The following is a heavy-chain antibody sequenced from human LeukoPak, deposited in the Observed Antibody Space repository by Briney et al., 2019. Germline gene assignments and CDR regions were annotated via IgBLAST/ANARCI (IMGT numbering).Heavy chain of an antibody. V-gene: IGHV3-23*01. D-gene: IGHD3-10*01. CDR1: GFTFSSYA. CDR2: ISGSGGST. CDR3: AKGPNNYYGSGSGLFYYFDY. J-gene: IGHJ4*02. Sequence: GESLRLSCAASGFTFSSYAMSWVRQAPGKGLEWVSAISGSGGSTYYADSVKGRFTISRDNSKNTLYLQMNSLRAEDTAVYYCAKGPNNYYGSGSGLFYYFDYWGQGTLVTVSS.